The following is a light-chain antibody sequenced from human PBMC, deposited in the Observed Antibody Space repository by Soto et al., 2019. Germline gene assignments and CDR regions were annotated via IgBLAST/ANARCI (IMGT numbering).Light chain of an antibody. CDR1: SSDVGSYKL. CDR2: EGS. CDR3: CSYAGSSTWV. Sequence: QSALTQPASVSGSPGQSITLSCTGTSSDVGSYKLVSWYQQHPGKAPKLMIYEGSKRPSGVSNRFSGSKSGNTASLTISWLQAEDEADYYCCSYAGSSTWVFGGGTKLTVL. V-gene: IGLV2-23*01. J-gene: IGLJ2*01.